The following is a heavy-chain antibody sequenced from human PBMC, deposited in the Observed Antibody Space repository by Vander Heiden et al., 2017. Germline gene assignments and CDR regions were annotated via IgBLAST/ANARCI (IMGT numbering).Heavy chain of an antibody. V-gene: IGHV1-69*01. CDR2: IIPIFGTA. Sequence: QVQLVQSGAEVKKPGFSVKVSCKASGGTFSSYAISWVRQAPGQGLEWMGGIIPIFGTANYAQKFQGRVTITADESTSTAYMELSSLRSEDTAVYYCATLRGHYYGSGVGLDYWGQGTLVTVSS. CDR1: GGTFSSYA. CDR3: ATLRGHYYGSGVGLDY. J-gene: IGHJ4*02. D-gene: IGHD3-10*01.